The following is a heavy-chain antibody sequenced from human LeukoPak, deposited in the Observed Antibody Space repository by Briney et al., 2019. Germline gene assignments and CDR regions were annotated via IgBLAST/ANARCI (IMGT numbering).Heavy chain of an antibody. CDR3: ARDGGYSSSSGDFFDI. D-gene: IGHD6-6*01. J-gene: IGHJ3*02. CDR2: ISSSGSTI. CDR1: GFTFSDYY. Sequence: PGGSLRLSCAASGFTFSDYYMSWIRQAPGKGLEWVSYISSSGSTIYYAASGKGSFTISRDNTKNSLYLQINSLRGEDPAVYYCARDGGYSSSSGDFFDIWGQGTRVTVSS. V-gene: IGHV3-11*01.